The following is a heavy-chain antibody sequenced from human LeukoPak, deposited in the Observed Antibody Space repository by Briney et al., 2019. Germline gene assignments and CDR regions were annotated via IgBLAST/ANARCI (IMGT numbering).Heavy chain of an antibody. Sequence: GGSLRLSCVASGFTFSAYGMHWVRQAPGKGLEYVSAINTNGGSTYYANSVKGRFTISRDNCRSTLYLQMGSLRTEDMAVYYCAREGSYGESDYWGQGTLVTVSS. CDR2: INTNGGST. CDR3: AREGSYGESDY. J-gene: IGHJ4*02. V-gene: IGHV3-64*01. CDR1: GFTFSAYG. D-gene: IGHD3-16*01.